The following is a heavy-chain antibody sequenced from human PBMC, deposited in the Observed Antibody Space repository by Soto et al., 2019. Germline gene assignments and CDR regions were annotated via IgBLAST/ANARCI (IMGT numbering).Heavy chain of an antibody. CDR3: ARVRIAARRGSFDY. Sequence: ASVKVSCKASGYTFTSYGISWVRQAPGQGLEWMGRISAYNGNTNYAQKIQGRVTMTTDTSTSTAYMELRSLRSDDTAVYYCARVRIAARRGSFDYWGQGTLVTVSS. V-gene: IGHV1-18*01. CDR1: GYTFTSYG. CDR2: ISAYNGNT. D-gene: IGHD6-6*01. J-gene: IGHJ4*02.